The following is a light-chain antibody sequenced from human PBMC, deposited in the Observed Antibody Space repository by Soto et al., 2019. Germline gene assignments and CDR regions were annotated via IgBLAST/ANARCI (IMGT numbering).Light chain of an antibody. CDR2: DDS. Sequence: DIQMTQSPSTLSASVGDRVTITCRASQSISSWLAWYQQKTGKAPKLLIYDDSSLESGVPSRLSGSGSGTELNLTISRLQPDDFATYYCQNYNSYSEAFGQGTKVDI. CDR3: QNYNSYSEA. J-gene: IGKJ1*01. CDR1: QSISSW. V-gene: IGKV1-5*01.